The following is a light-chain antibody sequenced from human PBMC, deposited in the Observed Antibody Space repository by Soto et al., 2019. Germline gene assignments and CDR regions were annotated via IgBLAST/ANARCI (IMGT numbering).Light chain of an antibody. Sequence: VLTQSPGTLSLSPGERATLSCRASQTVRGSQVAWYQQKPGEAPRLLIFGASIRATGIPARFSGDGSETEFTLTISSLQSDDFAVYYCQQYSDWPPWRFGQGTKVDI. CDR2: GAS. J-gene: IGKJ1*01. CDR1: QTVRGSQ. V-gene: IGKV3-15*01. CDR3: QQYSDWPPWR.